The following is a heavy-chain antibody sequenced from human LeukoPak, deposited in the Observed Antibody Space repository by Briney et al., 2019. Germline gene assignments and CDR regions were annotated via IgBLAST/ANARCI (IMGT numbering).Heavy chain of an antibody. CDR2: IYYSGST. D-gene: IGHD5-18*01. CDR3: ARYGQTAMVDY. J-gene: IGHJ4*02. Sequence: SETLSLTCTVSGGSISSSSYYWGWIRQPPGKGLEWIGSIYYSGSTYYNPPLKSRVTISVDTSKNQFSLKLSSVTAADTAVYYCARYGQTAMVDYWGQGTLVTVSS. CDR1: GGSISSSSYY. V-gene: IGHV4-39*01.